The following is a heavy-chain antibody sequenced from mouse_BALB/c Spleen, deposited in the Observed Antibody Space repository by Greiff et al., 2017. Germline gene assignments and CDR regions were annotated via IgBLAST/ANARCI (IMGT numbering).Heavy chain of an antibody. CDR1: GFTFSSYG. D-gene: IGHD2-14*01. CDR2: ISSGGSYT. V-gene: IGHV5-6*01. J-gene: IGHJ4*01. Sequence: EVKLVESGGDLVKPGGSLKLSCAASGFTFSSYGMSWVRQTPDKRLEWVATISSGGSYTYYPDSVKGRFTISRDNAKNTLYLQMSSLKSEDTAMYYCARQVRGTRAMDYWGQGTSVTVSS. CDR3: ARQVRGTRAMDY.